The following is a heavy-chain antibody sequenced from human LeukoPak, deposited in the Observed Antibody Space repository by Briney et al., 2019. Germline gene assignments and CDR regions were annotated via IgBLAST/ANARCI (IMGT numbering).Heavy chain of an antibody. Sequence: GGSLRLSCAASGIILSSYWMSWVRQAPGKGLEWVSVIYSGGSTYYADSVKGRFTISRDNSKNTLYLQMNSLRAEDTAVYYCARATDYYDSSGYYYFDYWGQGTLVTVSS. J-gene: IGHJ4*02. V-gene: IGHV3-53*01. CDR3: ARATDYYDSSGYYYFDY. CDR2: IYSGGST. D-gene: IGHD3-22*01. CDR1: GIILSSYW.